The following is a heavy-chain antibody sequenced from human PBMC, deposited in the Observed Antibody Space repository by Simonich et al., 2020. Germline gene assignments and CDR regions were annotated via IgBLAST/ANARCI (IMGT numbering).Heavy chain of an antibody. D-gene: IGHD2-15*01. J-gene: IGHJ6*03. CDR2: LSHIRRIA. CDR1: GGTFSSYA. V-gene: IGHV1-69*09. Sequence: QVQLVQSGAEVKKPGSSVKVSCKASGGTFSSYAISWVRTAPGQGLEWLRGLSHIRRIAKYEQKFQGRVTITADKSTSTAYMEPSSLRAEDTAVYYCARGGLADRRIVYYYYMDVWGKGTTVTVSS. CDR3: ARGGLADRRIVYYYYMDV.